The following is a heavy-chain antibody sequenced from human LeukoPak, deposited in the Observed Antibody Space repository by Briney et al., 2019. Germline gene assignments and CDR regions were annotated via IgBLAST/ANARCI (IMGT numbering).Heavy chain of an antibody. D-gene: IGHD3-22*01. CDR2: IYYSGST. V-gene: IGHV4-39*07. CDR3: ARDLATYYYDSSGFERVRWFDP. Sequence: SETLSLTCSVTGGSISSGSYYWGWIRQPPGKGLEWIGSIYYSGSTYYNPSLKSRVTISVDTSKNQFSLKLSSVTAADTAVYYCARDLATYYYDSSGFERVRWFDPWGQGTLVTVSS. CDR1: GGSISSGSYY. J-gene: IGHJ5*02.